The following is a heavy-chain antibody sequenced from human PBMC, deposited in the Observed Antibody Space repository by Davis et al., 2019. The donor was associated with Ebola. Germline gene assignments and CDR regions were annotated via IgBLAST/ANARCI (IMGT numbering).Heavy chain of an antibody. CDR1: VYTLPPYG. CDR2: IIPILGIA. Sequence: SVQVSCKASVYTLPPYGISWVRQAPAQGPEWMGSIIPILGIANYAQKFQGRVTITADKSTSTAYMELSSLRSEDTAVYYCARDLTGYTATWEGDWFDPWGQGTLVTVSS. D-gene: IGHD5-18*01. CDR3: ARDLTGYTATWEGDWFDP. V-gene: IGHV1-69*04. J-gene: IGHJ5*02.